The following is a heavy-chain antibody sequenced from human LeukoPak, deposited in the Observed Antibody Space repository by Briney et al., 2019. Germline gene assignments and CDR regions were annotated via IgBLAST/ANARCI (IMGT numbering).Heavy chain of an antibody. CDR2: ITGSGRNT. Sequence: GGSLRLSCAASGFAFSSYAMNWVRQAPVQGLEWVSTITGSGRNTYYADSVKGRFTISRDNSQNTLYLQMTTLRAEDTAIYYCATNYYDSSGSYPDFDYWGQGALVTVAS. J-gene: IGHJ4*02. D-gene: IGHD3-22*01. CDR1: GFAFSSYA. CDR3: ATNYYDSSGSYPDFDY. V-gene: IGHV3-23*01.